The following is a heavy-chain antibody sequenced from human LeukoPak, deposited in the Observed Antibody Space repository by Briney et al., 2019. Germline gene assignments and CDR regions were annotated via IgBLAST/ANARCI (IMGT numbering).Heavy chain of an antibody. J-gene: IGHJ4*02. CDR2: MNPNSGNT. Sequence: ASVKVSCKASGYTFTSYDMNWVRQATGQGLEWMGWMNPNSGNTGYAQKFQGRVTMTRNTSISTAYMELSSLRSEDTAVYYCARKIVAAGTGFDYWGQGTLVTVSS. V-gene: IGHV1-8*01. CDR1: GYTFTSYD. D-gene: IGHD6-13*01. CDR3: ARKIVAAGTGFDY.